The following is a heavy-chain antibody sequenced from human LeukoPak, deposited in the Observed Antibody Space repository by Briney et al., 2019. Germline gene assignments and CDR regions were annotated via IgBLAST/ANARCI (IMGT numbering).Heavy chain of an antibody. CDR3: AKDRGYYDSSGLPEYYFDY. CDR2: VSSNGAKT. V-gene: IGHV3-23*01. D-gene: IGHD3-22*01. Sequence: HPGGSLRLSCAASGFTFSSYAITWVRQAPGKGLEWVSAVSSNGAKTYYADSVKGRFTISRDNYKNMVFLQMNSLRAEDTAVYYCAKDRGYYDSSGLPEYYFDYWGQGTLVTVSS. J-gene: IGHJ4*02. CDR1: GFTFSSYA.